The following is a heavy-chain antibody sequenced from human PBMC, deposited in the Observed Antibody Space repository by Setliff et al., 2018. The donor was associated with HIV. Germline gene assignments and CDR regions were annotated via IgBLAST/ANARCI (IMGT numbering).Heavy chain of an antibody. CDR2: ISHSGST. V-gene: IGHV4-34*01. Sequence: PSETLSLTCGVFGGSFNNYSWNWFRQPPGRGLEWIGEISHSGSTSYNSSLKSRVTMSVDTAKNQFSLEMRSLTAADAAVYYCARESPADSSATSYYFDYWGQGTLVTVS. CDR3: ARESPADSSATSYYFDY. J-gene: IGHJ4*02. CDR1: GGSFNNYS. D-gene: IGHD6-19*01.